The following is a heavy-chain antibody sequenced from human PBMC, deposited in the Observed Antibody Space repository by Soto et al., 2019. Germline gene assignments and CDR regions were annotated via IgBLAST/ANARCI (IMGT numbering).Heavy chain of an antibody. Sequence: QVQLVQSGAEVKKPGSSVKVSCRASGGHFDRFALSWLRQAHGQGLEWMGGIIPFLSATTYAQKFQGRVTITADESASTLYLELRSLTSDDTAVYYCARGEDDYGDFGSMDVWGHRTSVTVSS. D-gene: IGHD4-17*01. CDR2: IIPFLSAT. J-gene: IGHJ6*02. CDR1: GGHFDRFA. CDR3: ARGEDDYGDFGSMDV. V-gene: IGHV1-69*01.